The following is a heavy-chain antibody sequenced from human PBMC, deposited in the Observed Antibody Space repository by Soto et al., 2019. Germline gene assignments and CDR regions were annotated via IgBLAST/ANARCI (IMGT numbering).Heavy chain of an antibody. V-gene: IGHV1-69*02. D-gene: IGHD5-12*01. CDR2: IIPILGIA. CDR1: GGTFSSYT. J-gene: IGHJ4*02. Sequence: QVQLVQSGAEVKKPGSSVKVSCKASGGTFSSYTISWVRQAPGQGLEWMGRIIPILGIANYAQKFQGRVTITADKSTSTAYMELSSLRSEDTAVYYCARGGSGYSGYETVPFDYWGQGTLVTVSS. CDR3: ARGGSGYSGYETVPFDY.